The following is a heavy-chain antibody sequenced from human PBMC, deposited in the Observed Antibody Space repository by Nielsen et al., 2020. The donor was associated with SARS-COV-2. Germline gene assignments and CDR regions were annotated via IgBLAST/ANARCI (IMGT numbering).Heavy chain of an antibody. V-gene: IGHV1-18*04. J-gene: IGHJ4*02. Sequence: ASVQVSCKASGYTFTAYGTSWVRQAPGQGLEWMGWISAFNGNTNYAQKFRGRVTLTTDTSTSTAYMELRSLTSDDAAVYYCARHERRNWNDIDYWGQGTLITVAS. CDR2: ISAFNGNT. CDR3: ARHERRNWNDIDY. D-gene: IGHD1-1*01. CDR1: GYTFTAYG.